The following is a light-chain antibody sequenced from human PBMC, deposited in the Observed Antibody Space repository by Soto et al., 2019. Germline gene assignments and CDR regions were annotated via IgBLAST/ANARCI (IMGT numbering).Light chain of an antibody. V-gene: IGKV3-15*01. CDR3: QQYNSWPPLT. CDR1: QSVSSS. Sequence: EIVMTQSPATLSVSPGERATLSCRASQSVSSSLAWYQQKPGQAPRLVIYGAFTRATGIPARFSGSGSGTEFTLTISGLQSEDFEVYYCQQYNSWPPLTFGGGTKVEIK. CDR2: GAF. J-gene: IGKJ4*01.